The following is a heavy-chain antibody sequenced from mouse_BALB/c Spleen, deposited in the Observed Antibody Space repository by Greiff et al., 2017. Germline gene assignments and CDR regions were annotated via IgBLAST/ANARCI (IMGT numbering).Heavy chain of an antibody. CDR3: AGHVNYGSSYVGWYFDV. CDR2: ISSGGSYT. D-gene: IGHD1-1*01. CDR1: GFTFSSYG. J-gene: IGHJ1*01. V-gene: IGHV5-6*01. Sequence: EVKLMESGGDLVKPGGSLKLSCAASGFTFSSYGMSWVRQTPDKRLEWVATISSGGSYTYYPDSVKGRFTISRDNAKNTLYLQMSSLKSEDTAMYYCAGHVNYGSSYVGWYFDVWGAGTTVTVSS.